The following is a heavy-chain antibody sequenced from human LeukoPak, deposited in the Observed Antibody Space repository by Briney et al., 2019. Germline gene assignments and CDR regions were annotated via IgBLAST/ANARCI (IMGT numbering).Heavy chain of an antibody. D-gene: IGHD6-13*01. CDR2: INPSGGST. CDR3: ARDGARYSVSWGINQPGFFYYYGMDV. J-gene: IGHJ6*02. V-gene: IGHV1-46*01. CDR1: GYTFTSYY. Sequence: ASVKVSCKASGYTFTSYYMHWVRQAPGQGLEWMGIINPSGGSTSYAQKFQGRVTMTRDTSTSTVYMEMNSLRPEDTAVYYCARDGARYSVSWGINQPGFFYYYGMDVWGQGTPV.